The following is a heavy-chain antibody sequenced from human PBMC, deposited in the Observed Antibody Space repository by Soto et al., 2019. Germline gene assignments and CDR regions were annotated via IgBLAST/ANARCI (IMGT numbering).Heavy chain of an antibody. J-gene: IGHJ4*02. CDR1: GFSFSHYW. Sequence: LRLSCAASGFSFSHYWMHWVRQSPGKVLVWVSRISPDGRTTTYADSVKGRFTISRDNAKSTLYLQMNSLTVEDGAVYYCADSWLPTSYWGPGTVVTVSS. CDR2: ISPDGRTT. V-gene: IGHV3-74*01. D-gene: IGHD3-10*01. CDR3: ADSWLPTSY.